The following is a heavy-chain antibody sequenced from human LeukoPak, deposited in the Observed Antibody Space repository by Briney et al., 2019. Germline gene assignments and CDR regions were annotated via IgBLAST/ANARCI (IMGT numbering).Heavy chain of an antibody. CDR1: GGSISSYY. V-gene: IGHV4-59*01. J-gene: IGHJ4*02. CDR3: ARQSWYYYDSSGYSDD. D-gene: IGHD3-22*01. Sequence: PSETLSLTCTVSGGSISSYYWSGIRQSPGRGREGVGYIYNRGSTNYNPSLKSRVTISVDTSKNQFSLKLSSVTAADTAVYYCARQSWYYYDSSGYSDDWGQGPLVTVSS. CDR2: IYNRGST.